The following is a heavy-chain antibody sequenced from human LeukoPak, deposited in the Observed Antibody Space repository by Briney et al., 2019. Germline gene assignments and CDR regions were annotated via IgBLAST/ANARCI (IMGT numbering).Heavy chain of an antibody. J-gene: IGHJ4*02. V-gene: IGHV4-34*01. D-gene: IGHD6-19*01. CDR2: INHSGST. Sequence: ETLSLTCAVYGGSFSGYYWCWIRQPPGKGLEWIGEINHSGSTNYNPSLKSRVTISVDTSKNQFSLKLSSVTAADTAVYYCASGGSGWFSEAGYFDYWGQGTLVTVSS. CDR3: ASGGSGWFSEAGYFDY. CDR1: GGSFSGYY.